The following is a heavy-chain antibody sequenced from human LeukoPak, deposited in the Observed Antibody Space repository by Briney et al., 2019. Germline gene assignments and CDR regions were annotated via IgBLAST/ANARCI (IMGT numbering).Heavy chain of an antibody. CDR1: GFTFSRYG. D-gene: IGHD4-17*01. CDR2: ISYDGSHK. CDR3: AKGARGDTVTSIVGLNWFDP. J-gene: IGHJ5*02. Sequence: GGSLRLSCAASGFTFSRYGMHWVRQAPGKGLEWVAVISYDGSHKYYADSVKGRFSISRDNSKNTLYLQMNSLRADDTAVYYCAKGARGDTVTSIVGLNWFDPWGQGTLVTVSS. V-gene: IGHV3-30*18.